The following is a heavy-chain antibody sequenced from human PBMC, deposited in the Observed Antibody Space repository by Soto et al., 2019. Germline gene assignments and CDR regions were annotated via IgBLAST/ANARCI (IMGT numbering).Heavy chain of an antibody. CDR3: ARRRTGSPIDY. CDR1: GLSLNTNGVG. Sequence: TQTRTLTCYFSGLSLNTNGVGVAWIRQPPGKALEWLGVIYWDDDKRYSPSLKTRLTITKDTSKNQVVLTMTNMDPMDTATYFCARRRTGSPIDYWGQGTLVTVSS. J-gene: IGHJ4*02. CDR2: IYWDDDK. V-gene: IGHV2-5*02. D-gene: IGHD2-2*01.